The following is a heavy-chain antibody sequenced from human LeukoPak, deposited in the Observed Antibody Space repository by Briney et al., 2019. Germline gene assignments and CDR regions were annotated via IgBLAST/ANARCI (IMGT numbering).Heavy chain of an antibody. CDR2: IYHSGST. J-gene: IGHJ5*02. CDR1: GGSISSYS. Sequence: PSETLSLTCTVSGGSISSYSWSWIRQPPGKGLEWIGYIYHSGSTYYNPSLKSRVTISVDRSKNQFSLKLSSVTAADTAVYYCARDIYYYDSSGYYYKNWFDPWGQGTLVTVSS. D-gene: IGHD3-22*01. V-gene: IGHV4-30-2*01. CDR3: ARDIYYYDSSGYYYKNWFDP.